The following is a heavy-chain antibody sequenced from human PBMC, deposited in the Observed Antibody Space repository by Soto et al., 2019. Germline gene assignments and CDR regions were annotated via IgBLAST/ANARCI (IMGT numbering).Heavy chain of an antibody. CDR3: ARGLGYYDSSGYYYGDY. V-gene: IGHV1-8*01. Sequence: QVQLVQSGAEVKKPGASVKVSCKASGYSFTSYDIDWVRQATGQGLEWMAWMNPNSGNTGYAQKFQGRVTMTRNTSISTAYMELSSLRSEDTAVYYCARGLGYYDSSGYYYGDYWGQGTLVTVSS. D-gene: IGHD3-22*01. CDR1: GYSFTSYD. CDR2: MNPNSGNT. J-gene: IGHJ4*02.